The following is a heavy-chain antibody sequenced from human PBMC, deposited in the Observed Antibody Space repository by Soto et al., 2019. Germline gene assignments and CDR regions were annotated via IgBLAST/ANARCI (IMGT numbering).Heavy chain of an antibody. CDR3: TRDLQLLRWTTTVAPFDY. V-gene: IGHV3-49*03. CDR2: IRSKAYGGTT. D-gene: IGHD4-17*01. J-gene: IGHJ4*03. Sequence: GGSLRLSCTASGFTFGDYAMSWFRQAPGKGLEWVGFIRSKAYGGTTEYAASVKGRFTISRDDSKSIAYLQMNSLKTEDTAVYYCTRDLQLLRWTTTVAPFDYWGQGTMVTVSS. CDR1: GFTFGDYA.